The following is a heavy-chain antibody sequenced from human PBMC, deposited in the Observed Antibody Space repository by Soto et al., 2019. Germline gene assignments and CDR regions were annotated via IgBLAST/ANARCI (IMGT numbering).Heavy chain of an antibody. D-gene: IGHD6-13*01. CDR2: IWYDGSNK. CDR3: ASFVVAAAGGY. J-gene: IGHJ4*02. V-gene: IGHV3-33*01. CDR1: GFTFSSYG. Sequence: GGSLRLSCAASGFTFSSYGMHWVRQAPGKGLEWVAVIWYDGSNKYYADYVKGRITISRDNSENTLYLQMNSMRAEDTAVYYCASFVVAAAGGYWGQGTRVTVSS.